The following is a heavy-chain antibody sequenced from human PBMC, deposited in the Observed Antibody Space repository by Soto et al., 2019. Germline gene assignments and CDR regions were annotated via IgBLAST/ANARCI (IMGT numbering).Heavy chain of an antibody. D-gene: IGHD3-10*01. CDR3: AAPEGYGSGSNYYGMDV. J-gene: IGHJ6*02. CDR1: GFTFSSYS. Sequence: GGSLRLSCAASGFTFSSYSMNWVRQAPGKGLEWVSSISSSSSYIYYADSAKGRFTISRDNAKNSLYLQMNSLRAEDTAVYYCAAPEGYGSGSNYYGMDVWGQGTTVTVSS. V-gene: IGHV3-21*01. CDR2: ISSSSSYI.